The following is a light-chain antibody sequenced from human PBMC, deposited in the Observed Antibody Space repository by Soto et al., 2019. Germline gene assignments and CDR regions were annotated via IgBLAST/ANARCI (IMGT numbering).Light chain of an antibody. CDR1: TSNIGSQY. V-gene: IGLV1-51*01. Sequence: QSVLTQPPSVSAAPGQKVTISCSGSTSNIGSQYVSWYQQFPGTAPKVVIYENDKRPAGIVDRFSGSKSGTSATLDITGLQTGDEADYYCKTWDTSLTAVVFGRGTKVTVL. CDR3: KTWDTSLTAVV. J-gene: IGLJ2*01. CDR2: END.